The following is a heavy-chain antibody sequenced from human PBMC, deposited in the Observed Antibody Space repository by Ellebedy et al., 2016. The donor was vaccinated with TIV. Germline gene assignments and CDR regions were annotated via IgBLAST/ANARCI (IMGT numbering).Heavy chain of an antibody. Sequence: SETLSLTXTVSGGSISSYYWSWIRQPPGKGLEWIGYIYYSGSTNYNPSLKSRVTISVDTSKNQFSLKLSSVTAADTAVYYCASPPYREPGYYGMDVWGQGTTVTVSS. V-gene: IGHV4-59*01. D-gene: IGHD1-26*01. CDR1: GGSISSYY. CDR2: IYYSGST. CDR3: ASPPYREPGYYGMDV. J-gene: IGHJ6*02.